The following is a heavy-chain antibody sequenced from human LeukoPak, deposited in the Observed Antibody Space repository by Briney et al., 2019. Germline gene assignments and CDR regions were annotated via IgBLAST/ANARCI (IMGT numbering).Heavy chain of an antibody. V-gene: IGHV1-18*01. CDR1: GSAFTSYG. D-gene: IGHD2-15*01. CDR3: ARGYCSGGSCYADNWFDP. CDR2: ISAYNGNT. J-gene: IGHJ5*02. Sequence: ASVKVSCKASGSAFTSYGISWVRQAPGQGLEWMGWISAYNGNTNYAQKLQGRVTMATDTSTSTAYMELRSLRSDDTAVYYCARGYCSGGSCYADNWFDPWGQGTLVTVSS.